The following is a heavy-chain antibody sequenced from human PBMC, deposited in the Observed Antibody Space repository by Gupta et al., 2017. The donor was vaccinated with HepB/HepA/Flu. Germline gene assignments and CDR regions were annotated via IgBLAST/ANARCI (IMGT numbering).Heavy chain of an antibody. CDR2: ISGSGGST. V-gene: IGHV3-23*01. J-gene: IGHJ4*02. D-gene: IGHD1-1*01. CDR1: GFTFSSYA. Sequence: EVQLLESGGGLVQPGGSLSPSCAASGFTFSSYAMIWVRQAPGKGLEWVSAISGSGGSTYYADSVKGRFTISRDNPKNTLYLQMNSLRAEDTAVYYCAKDLKLERPPENFDYWGQGTLVTVSS. CDR3: AKDLKLERPPENFDY.